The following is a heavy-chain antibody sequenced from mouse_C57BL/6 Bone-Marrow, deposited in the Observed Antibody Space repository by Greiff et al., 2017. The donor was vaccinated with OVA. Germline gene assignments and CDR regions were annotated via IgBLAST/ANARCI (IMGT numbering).Heavy chain of an antibody. J-gene: IGHJ3*01. CDR2: IYPSDSAT. Sequence: VQLQQPGAELVRPGSSVKLSCKASGYTFTSYWMDWVKQRPGQGLEWIGNIYPSDSATHYNQKLKDKAKLTVDKSSSTAYMQLSSLTSEDSAVYYCARDYYGSSFAYWGQGTLVTVSA. CDR3: ARDYYGSSFAY. D-gene: IGHD1-1*01. V-gene: IGHV1-61*01. CDR1: GYTFTSYW.